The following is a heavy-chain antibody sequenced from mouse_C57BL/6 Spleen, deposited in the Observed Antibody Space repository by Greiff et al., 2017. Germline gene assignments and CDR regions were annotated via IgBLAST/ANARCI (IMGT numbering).Heavy chain of an antibody. CDR3: AREGTTVVAPDY. CDR2: INYDGSST. D-gene: IGHD1-1*01. CDR1: GFTFSDYY. V-gene: IGHV5-16*01. Sequence: EVQRVESEGGLVQPGSSMKLSCTASGFTFSDYYMAWVRQVPEKGLEWVANINYDGSSTYYLDSLKSRFIISRDNAKNILYLQMSSLKSEDTATYYCAREGTTVVAPDYWGQGTSVTVSS. J-gene: IGHJ4*01.